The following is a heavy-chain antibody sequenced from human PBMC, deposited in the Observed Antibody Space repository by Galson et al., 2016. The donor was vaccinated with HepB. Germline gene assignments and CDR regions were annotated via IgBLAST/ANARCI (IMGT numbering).Heavy chain of an antibody. V-gene: IGHV3-23*01. D-gene: IGHD4-17*01. Sequence: SLRLSCAASGFTFSSYAMSWARQAPGKGLEWVSGIVGSGGHTYYADSVKGPFTISRDNSKNTLYLQMNSLRAEDTAVFYCAKDIPITVTTFVGFDYGGQGTLVTVSS. CDR1: GFTFSSYA. CDR3: AKDIPITVTTFVGFDY. J-gene: IGHJ4*02. CDR2: IVGSGGHT.